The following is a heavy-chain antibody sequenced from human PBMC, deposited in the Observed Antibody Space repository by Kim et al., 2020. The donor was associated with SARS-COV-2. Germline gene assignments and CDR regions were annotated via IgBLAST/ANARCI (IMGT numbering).Heavy chain of an antibody. Sequence: NDAQKFPGRVTITADESTSTAYMELSSLRSEDTAVYYCARVSRLSYLFDYWGQGTLVTVSS. D-gene: IGHD3-16*02. CDR3: ARVSRLSYLFDY. V-gene: IGHV1-69*01. J-gene: IGHJ4*02.